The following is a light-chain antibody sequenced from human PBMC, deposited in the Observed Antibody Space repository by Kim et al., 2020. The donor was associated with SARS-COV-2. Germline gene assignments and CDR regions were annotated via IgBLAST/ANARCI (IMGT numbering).Light chain of an antibody. V-gene: IGLV3-19*01. Sequence: ALEETDRITCEGDSLRSYYASWYQQKPGQAPVRVIYVKNNRPPGIPDRVSGSSSGNTASLTITGAKAEDEADYYSNSRESSGNHVVLGGGTQLTVL. CDR1: SLRSYY. CDR2: VKN. J-gene: IGLJ3*02. CDR3: NSRESSGNHVV.